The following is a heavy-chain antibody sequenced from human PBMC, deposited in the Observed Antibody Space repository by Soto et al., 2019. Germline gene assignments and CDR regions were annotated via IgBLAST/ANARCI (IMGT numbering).Heavy chain of an antibody. CDR2: IYTSGST. CDR1: GAFISGYY. J-gene: IGHJ5*01. CDR3: ARESTVAGTDNWFDS. V-gene: IGHV4-4*07. D-gene: IGHD6-13*01. Sequence: ETLSLTCTVSGAFISGYYWSWIRQPAGKGLEWIGRIYTSGSTKYSPSLKSRATMSVDTSKKQFSLKLNSVTAADTAVYYCARESTVAGTDNWFDSWGQGTLVTVSS.